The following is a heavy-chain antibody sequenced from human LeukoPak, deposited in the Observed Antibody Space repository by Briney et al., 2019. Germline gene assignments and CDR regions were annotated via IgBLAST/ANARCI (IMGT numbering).Heavy chain of an antibody. CDR2: INHSGST. V-gene: IGHV4-34*01. CDR1: GGSFSGYY. J-gene: IGHJ5*02. CDR3: ARDSTPYCSSTSCYRESFDP. Sequence: SETLCLTCAVYGGSFSGYYWSWIRQRPGKGLEWIGEINHSGSTNYNPSLKSRVTISVDTSKNQFSLKLSSVTAADTAVYYCARDSTPYCSSTSCYRESFDPWGQGTLVTVSS. D-gene: IGHD2-2*01.